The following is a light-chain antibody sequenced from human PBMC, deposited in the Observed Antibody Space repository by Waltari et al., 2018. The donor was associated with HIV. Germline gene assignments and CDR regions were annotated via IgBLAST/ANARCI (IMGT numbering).Light chain of an antibody. CDR1: QSISSW. CDR3: QQYNSYPYT. V-gene: IGKV1-5*03. CDR2: KAS. J-gene: IGKJ2*01. Sequence: DIQMTQSPSTLSASVGDRVTITCRASQSISSWLAWYQQKPGKAPKLLIYKASSLESGVPSRFSGSGSGTEFTLTISSMQPDDFATYYCQQYNSYPYTFGQGTKLEIK.